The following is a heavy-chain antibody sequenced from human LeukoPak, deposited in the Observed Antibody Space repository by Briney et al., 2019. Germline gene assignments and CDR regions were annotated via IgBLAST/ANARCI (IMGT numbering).Heavy chain of an antibody. D-gene: IGHD4-17*01. V-gene: IGHV6-1*01. CDR1: GDSVSSNSVT. J-gene: IGHJ4*02. Sequence: SQTLSLTCAISGDSVSSNSVTWNWIRQSPSRGLEWLGRTYYRSTWYNDYAVSVRGRITVNPDTSKNQFSLHLNSVTPEDTAVYYCARRRLRPSIIIDYWGQGTLVTVSS. CDR3: ARRRLRPSIIIDY. CDR2: TYYRSTWYN.